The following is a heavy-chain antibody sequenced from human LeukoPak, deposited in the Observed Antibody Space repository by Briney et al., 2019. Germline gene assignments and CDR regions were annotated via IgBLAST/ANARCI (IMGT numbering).Heavy chain of an antibody. D-gene: IGHD3-22*01. CDR2: ISYDGSNK. CDR1: GFTFSSYA. V-gene: IGHV3-30-3*01. J-gene: IGHJ4*02. Sequence: QSGGSLRLSCAASGFTFSSYAMHWDRQAPGKGLEWVAVISYDGSNKYYADSVKGRFTISRDNSKNTLYLQMNSLRAEDTAVYYCARDPYYDSSGYYRLDYWGQGTLVTVSS. CDR3: ARDPYYDSSGYYRLDY.